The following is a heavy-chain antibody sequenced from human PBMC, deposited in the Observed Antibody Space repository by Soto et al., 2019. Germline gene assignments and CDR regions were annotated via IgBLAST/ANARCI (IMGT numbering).Heavy chain of an antibody. CDR1: GFFFSSYT. CDR3: GKAREQQWVGCPFVS. Sequence: EVQLLESGGGLVQPGGSLRLSCVGSGFFFSSYTMTWVRQAPGKGLEWVSSFSATSENTYYADSVRGRFTISRDNAKNTLFLQMNGWTAEYTAMYYCGKAREQQWVGCPFVSGGQGILVIVSS. V-gene: IGHV3-23*01. D-gene: IGHD6-19*01. J-gene: IGHJ4*02. CDR2: FSATSENT.